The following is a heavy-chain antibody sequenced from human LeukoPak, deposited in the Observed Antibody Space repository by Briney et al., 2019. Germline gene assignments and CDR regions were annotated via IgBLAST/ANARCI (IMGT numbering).Heavy chain of an antibody. CDR1: GFTFSSYG. D-gene: IGHD2-2*02. V-gene: IGHV3-30*03. Sequence: GGSLRLSCAASGFTFSSYGMHWVRQAPGKGLEWVAVISYDGSNKYYADSVKGRFTISRDNSKNTLYLQMNSLRAEDTAVYYCARTIVVVPAAIRFYYYGMDVWGQGTTVTVSS. CDR2: ISYDGSNK. J-gene: IGHJ6*02. CDR3: ARTIVVVPAAIRFYYYGMDV.